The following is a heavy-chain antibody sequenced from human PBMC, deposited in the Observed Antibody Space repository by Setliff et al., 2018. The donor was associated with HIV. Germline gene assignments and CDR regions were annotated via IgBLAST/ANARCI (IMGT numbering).Heavy chain of an antibody. V-gene: IGHV4-59*01. Sequence: LPETLSLTCTVSGDSISSYYWTWIRQPPGKGLDWLGNIYYSGSTNFNPSLKGRVTISLDSSKNQFSLKLNSVTAADTAIYYCARGNPDYDILTGFWSHSFDYWGRGTLVTVSS. CDR1: GDSISSYY. D-gene: IGHD3-9*01. CDR3: ARGNPDYDILTGFWSHSFDY. CDR2: IYYSGST. J-gene: IGHJ4*02.